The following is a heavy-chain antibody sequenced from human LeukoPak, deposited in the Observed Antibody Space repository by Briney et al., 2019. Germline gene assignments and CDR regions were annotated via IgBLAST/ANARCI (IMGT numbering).Heavy chain of an antibody. CDR2: IYYSGST. V-gene: IGHV4-59*08. CDR3: ARYDSGGHGWFDP. Sequence: SETLSLTCTVSGGSISSYYWTWIRQPPGQGLEWIGYIYYSGSTNYNPSLKSRVTISLDTSKNQFSLKLRSVTAADTALYYCARYDSGGHGWFDPWGQGTLVTVSS. CDR1: GGSISSYY. J-gene: IGHJ5*02. D-gene: IGHD2-15*01.